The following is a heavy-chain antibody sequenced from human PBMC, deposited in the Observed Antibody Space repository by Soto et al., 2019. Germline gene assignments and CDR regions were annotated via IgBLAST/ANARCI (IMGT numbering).Heavy chain of an antibody. CDR3: VKDHPSLEV. V-gene: IGHV3-64D*06. CDR1: GFTFSDYS. D-gene: IGHD3-10*01. Sequence: GGSLILSCSASGFTFSDYSMHWVRQSPGKGLEHFSLINRDGTFTFYADSVKGRFTIARDNSKNTLYLQMDSLGGDDTAVYYCVKDHPSLEVWGQGTTVTVSS. CDR2: INRDGTFT. J-gene: IGHJ6*02.